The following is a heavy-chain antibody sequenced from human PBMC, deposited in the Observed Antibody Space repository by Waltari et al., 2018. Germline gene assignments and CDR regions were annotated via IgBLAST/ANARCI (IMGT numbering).Heavy chain of an antibody. Sequence: EVQLVESGGGLVQPGGSLRLSCAASGFTFSDYSMNWVRQAPGKGLEGVSDISSSSSTIYYADSVKGRFTISRDNAKNSLYLQMNSLRAEDTAVYYCARDTGELSGRSYYYYMDVWGKGTTVTVSS. J-gene: IGHJ6*03. D-gene: IGHD3-16*02. V-gene: IGHV3-48*04. CDR2: ISSSSSTI. CDR1: GFTFSDYS. CDR3: ARDTGELSGRSYYYYMDV.